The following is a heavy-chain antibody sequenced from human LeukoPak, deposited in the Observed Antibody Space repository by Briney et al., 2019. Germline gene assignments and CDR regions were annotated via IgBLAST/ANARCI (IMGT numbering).Heavy chain of an antibody. D-gene: IGHD4-17*01. CDR1: VDSTSSYY. Sequence: SETLSLTCTVSVDSTSSYYWSWIRQSPAKGLEWSGYINVNGRTKHNPSLKSRVTISVNTTKNHIPRKLSSVTTAHTAGYSCAGHGDFDYWGQGTLVTVSS. CDR3: AGHGDFDY. CDR2: INVNGRT. J-gene: IGHJ4*02. V-gene: IGHV4-4*08.